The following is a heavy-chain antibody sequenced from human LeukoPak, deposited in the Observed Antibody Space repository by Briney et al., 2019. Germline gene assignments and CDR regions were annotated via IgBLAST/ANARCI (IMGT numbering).Heavy chain of an antibody. J-gene: IGHJ4*02. D-gene: IGHD1-26*01. CDR3: AREYSGANTMIVDY. V-gene: IGHV1-69*01. CDR1: GGTFSSYA. Sequence: SVKVSCKASGGTFSSYAISWVRQAPGQGLEWMGGIIPIFGTANYAQKFQGRATITADESTSTAYMELSSLRSEDTAVYYCAREYSGANTMIVDYWGQGTLVTVSS. CDR2: IIPIFGTA.